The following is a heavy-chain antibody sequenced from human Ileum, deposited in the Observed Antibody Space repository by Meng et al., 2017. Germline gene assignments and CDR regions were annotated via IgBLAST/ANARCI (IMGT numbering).Heavy chain of an antibody. D-gene: IGHD3-22*01. CDR1: GGTFSSYA. CDR2: IIPIFGTA. Sequence: SVKVSCKASGGTFSSYAISWVRQAPGQGLEWMGGIIPIFGTANYAQKVEGRVTITADKSTSTAYMELSSLRSEDTAVYYCARLNYDSSGYWQGYYYYGMNVWAQGPT. CDR3: ARLNYDSSGYWQGYYYYGMNV. J-gene: IGHJ6*02. V-gene: IGHV1-69*06.